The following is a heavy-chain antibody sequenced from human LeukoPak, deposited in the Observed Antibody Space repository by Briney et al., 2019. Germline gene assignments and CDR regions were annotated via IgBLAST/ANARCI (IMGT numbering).Heavy chain of an antibody. CDR1: GFTFSSYW. D-gene: IGHD3/OR15-3a*01. CDR3: ARGLGTGYNYFDY. CDR2: IKQDGSVK. J-gene: IGHJ4*02. V-gene: IGHV3-7*01. Sequence: PGGSLRLSCAASGFTFSSYWMSWVRQAPGKGLEWVANIKQDGSVKYYVDSVKGRFTISRDNAKNSLYLQMNSLRAEDMAVYYCARGLGTGYNYFDYWGQGTLVTVSS.